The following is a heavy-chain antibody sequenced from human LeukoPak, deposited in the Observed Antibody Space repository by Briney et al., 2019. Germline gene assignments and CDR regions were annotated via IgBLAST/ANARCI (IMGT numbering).Heavy chain of an antibody. Sequence: SVKVSCKASGGTFSSYAISWVRQAPGQGLEWMGRIIPIFGIANYAQKFQGRVTITADKSTSTAYMDLSSLRSEDTAVYYCARPKNYYYDSSGYSFDYWGQGTLVTVSS. V-gene: IGHV1-69*04. D-gene: IGHD3-22*01. CDR3: ARPKNYYYDSSGYSFDY. CDR1: GGTFSSYA. J-gene: IGHJ4*02. CDR2: IIPIFGIA.